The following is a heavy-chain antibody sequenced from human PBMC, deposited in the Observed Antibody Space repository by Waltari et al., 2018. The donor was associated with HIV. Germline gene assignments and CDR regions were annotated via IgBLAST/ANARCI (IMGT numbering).Heavy chain of an antibody. Sequence: QVQLVQSGAEVRKPGYSVKVSCKSSGDSFTYSPLAWVRQAPGHGLGWMAWIIPVCGAATYTQTFEDRVTSIADDSTNTVYMELRGLTSTDTAVYYCARGQSYGSGSDSHLFFDVWGQGTLVTVSS. CDR3: ARGQSYGSGSDSHLFFDV. V-gene: IGHV1-69*13. D-gene: IGHD3-10*01. J-gene: IGHJ4*02. CDR1: GDSFTYSP. CDR2: IIPVCGAA.